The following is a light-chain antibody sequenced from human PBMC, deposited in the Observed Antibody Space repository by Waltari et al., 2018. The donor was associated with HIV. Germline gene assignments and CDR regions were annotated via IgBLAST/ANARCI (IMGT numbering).Light chain of an antibody. CDR3: QQTYMSPPT. CDR1: QLIGMY. J-gene: IGKJ3*01. CDR2: AAY. Sequence: DIQMTQSPSSLSASVGDRVTITCRAGQLIGMYLNWFQQKPGKAPKLLIYAAYSLQAGVSSRFSGGGSGTDFTLTITSLQPEDFATYFCQQTYMSPPTFGPGTKVDVK. V-gene: IGKV1-39*01.